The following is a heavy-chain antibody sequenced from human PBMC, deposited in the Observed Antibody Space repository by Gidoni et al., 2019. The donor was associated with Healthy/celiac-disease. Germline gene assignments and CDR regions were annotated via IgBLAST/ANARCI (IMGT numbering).Heavy chain of an antibody. CDR3: ARERYFDWSPRAGAFDI. D-gene: IGHD3-9*01. Sequence: QLQLQESGSGLVKPSQTLSLTCAVSGGSISRGGYSWSWIRQPPGKGLEWIGYIYHSGSTYYNPSLKSRVTISVDRSKNQFSLKLSSVTAADTAVYYCARERYFDWSPRAGAFDIWGQGTMVTVSS. CDR2: IYHSGST. CDR1: GGSISRGGYS. J-gene: IGHJ3*02. V-gene: IGHV4-30-2*01.